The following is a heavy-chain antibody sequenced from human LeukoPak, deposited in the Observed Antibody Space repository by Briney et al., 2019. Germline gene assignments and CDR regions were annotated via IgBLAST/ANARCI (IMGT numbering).Heavy chain of an antibody. J-gene: IGHJ3*02. CDR1: GGSISSYY. D-gene: IGHD2-15*01. CDR3: ATRGAYCSGGSCYPGREYRGDAYDI. V-gene: IGHV4-4*07. CDR2: IYTSGST. Sequence: SETLSLTCTVSGGSISSYYWSWIRQPAGKGLEWIGRIYTSGSTDYNPSLKSRVSISVDTSKNQFSLKLTSVTAADTAVYYCATRGAYCSGGSCYPGREYRGDAYDIWGQGTMVTVSS.